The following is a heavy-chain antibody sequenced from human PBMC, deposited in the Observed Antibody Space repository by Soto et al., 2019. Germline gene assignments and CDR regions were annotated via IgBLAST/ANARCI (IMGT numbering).Heavy chain of an antibody. CDR1: GFTFSSYT. CDR3: HCSSFV. D-gene: IGHD6-6*01. V-gene: IGHV3-21*06. Sequence: EVQLVESGGGLVKPGGSLRLSCAASGFTFSSYTMNWVRQAPGKGLEWVSSITPSSNYIYYADSVKGRFTISRDNAKNSLYLQMKSLRAEDTAVYYCHCSSFVWGQGALVTVSS. J-gene: IGHJ4*02. CDR2: ITPSSNYI.